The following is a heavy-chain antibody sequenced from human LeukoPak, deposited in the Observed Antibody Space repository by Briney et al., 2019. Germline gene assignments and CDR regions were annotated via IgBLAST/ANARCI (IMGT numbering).Heavy chain of an antibody. CDR1: GGSFSGYY. CDR3: ARYCSGGTPSYYFDY. CDR2: INHSGST. D-gene: IGHD2-15*01. Sequence: SETLSLTCAVYGGSFSGYYWSWIRQPPGKGLEWIGEINHSGSTNYNPSLKSRATISVDTSKNQFSLKLSSVTAADTAVYYCARYCSGGTPSYYFDYWGQGTLGTVSS. J-gene: IGHJ4*02. V-gene: IGHV4-34*01.